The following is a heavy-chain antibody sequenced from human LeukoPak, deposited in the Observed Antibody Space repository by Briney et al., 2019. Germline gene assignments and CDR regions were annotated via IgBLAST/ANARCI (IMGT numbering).Heavy chain of an antibody. CDR1: GFTFSSYE. CDR2: ISSSGSTI. D-gene: IGHD6-13*01. V-gene: IGHV3-48*03. CDR3: ASVIAAAHGHPIHYYYYMDV. J-gene: IGHJ6*03. Sequence: GGSLRLSCAASGFTFSSYEMNWVRQAPGKGLEWVSYISSSGSTIYYADSVKGRFTISRDNAKNSLHLQMNSLRAEDTAVYYCASVIAAAHGHPIHYYYYMDVWGKGTTVTVSS.